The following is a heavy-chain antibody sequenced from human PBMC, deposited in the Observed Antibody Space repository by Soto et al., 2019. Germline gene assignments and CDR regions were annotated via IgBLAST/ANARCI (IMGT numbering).Heavy chain of an antibody. Sequence: SETLSLTCSVSGGSMINYYGSWVRQTPEKGLEWIGYMYYSGTSNCNSSLKSRVTISVDTSKNQFSLKLSSVTAADTATYYCVRSGHSFGGVSWGLGTLVTVSS. V-gene: IGHV4-59*01. CDR3: VRSGHSFGGVS. CDR2: MYYSGTS. J-gene: IGHJ4*02. D-gene: IGHD3-16*01. CDR1: GGSMINYY.